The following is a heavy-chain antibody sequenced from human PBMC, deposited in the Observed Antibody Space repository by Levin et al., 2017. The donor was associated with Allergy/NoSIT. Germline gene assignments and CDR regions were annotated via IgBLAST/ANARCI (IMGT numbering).Heavy chain of an antibody. J-gene: IGHJ6*02. Sequence: SETLSLTCAVVGGSFNDYYWSWIRQPPGKGLEWIGEINHSGVSDYNPSLKSRVTISLDTSKNQFSLKLTSVTAADTALSFCARGRRTQVWPAPNWYYHQYGMDVWGQGTTVTVSS. V-gene: IGHV4-34*01. CDR1: GGSFNDYY. D-gene: IGHD3-16*01. CDR2: INHSGVS. CDR3: ARGRRTQVWPAPNWYYHQYGMDV.